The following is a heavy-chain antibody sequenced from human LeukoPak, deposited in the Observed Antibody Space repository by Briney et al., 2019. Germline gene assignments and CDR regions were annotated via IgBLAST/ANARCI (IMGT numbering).Heavy chain of an antibody. CDR3: ARGVATIPFYYFDY. CDR1: GGSISSYY. D-gene: IGHD5-12*01. CDR2: IYYSGST. J-gene: IGHJ4*02. V-gene: IGHV4-59*01. Sequence: PSETRSLTCTVSGGSISSYYWSWIRQPPGKGLEWIGYIYYSGSTNYNPSLKSRVTISVDTSKNQFSLKLSSVTAADTTVYYCARGVATIPFYYFDYWGQRTLVTVSS.